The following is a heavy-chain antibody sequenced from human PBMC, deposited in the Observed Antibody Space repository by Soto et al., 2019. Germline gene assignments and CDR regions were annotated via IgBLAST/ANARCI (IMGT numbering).Heavy chain of an antibody. CDR1: GGSISSGDYY. Sequence: SETLSLTCTVSGGSISSGDYYWSWIRQTPGQGLEWIGYIYYSGSTNYNPSLKSRVTISVDTSKNQFSLKLSSVTAADTAVYYCARDSGYYDSSGYYPSFDYWGQGTLVTVSS. CDR2: IYYSGST. J-gene: IGHJ4*02. D-gene: IGHD3-22*01. V-gene: IGHV4-61*08. CDR3: ARDSGYYDSSGYYPSFDY.